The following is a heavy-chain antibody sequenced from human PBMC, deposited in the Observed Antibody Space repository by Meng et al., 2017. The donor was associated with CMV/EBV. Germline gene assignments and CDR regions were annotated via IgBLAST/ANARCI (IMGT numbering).Heavy chain of an antibody. D-gene: IGHD2-2*02. CDR3: AREVGELYQLLYGYNWFDP. CDR2: INPNSGGT. Sequence: ASVKVSCKASGYTFTGYYMHWVRQAPGQGLEWMGWINPNSGGTNYAQKFQGRVTMTRDTSISTAYMELSRLRSDGTAVYYCAREVGELYQLLYGYNWFDPWGQGTLVTVSS. J-gene: IGHJ5*02. CDR1: GYTFTGYY. V-gene: IGHV1-2*02.